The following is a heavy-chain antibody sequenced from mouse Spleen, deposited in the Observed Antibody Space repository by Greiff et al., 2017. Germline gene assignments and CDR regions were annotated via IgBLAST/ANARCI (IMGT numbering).Heavy chain of an antibody. V-gene: IGHV5-17*01. CDR3: AREGAYDYDEAMDY. CDR2: ISSGSSTI. D-gene: IGHD2-4*01. Sequence: EVQLVESGGGLVKPGGSLKLSCAASGFTFSDYGMHWVRQAPEKGLEWVAYISSGSSTIYYADTVKGRFTISRDNAKNTLFLQMTSLRSEDTAMYYCAREGAYDYDEAMDYWGQGTSVTVSS. J-gene: IGHJ4*01. CDR1: GFTFSDYG.